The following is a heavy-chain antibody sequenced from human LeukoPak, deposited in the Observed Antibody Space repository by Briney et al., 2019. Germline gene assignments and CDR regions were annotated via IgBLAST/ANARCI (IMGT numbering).Heavy chain of an antibody. V-gene: IGHV3-11*04. CDR2: IGSSGSTL. CDR1: GFTFSDYY. D-gene: IGHD3-22*01. Sequence: PGGSLRLSCAASGFTFSDYYMSWIRQAPGKGLEWVSYIGSSGSTLYYADSVKGRFTISRDNSKNTLYLQMNSLRAEDTAVYYCAKDGGGYYPSYYYYMDVWGKGTTVTISS. J-gene: IGHJ6*03. CDR3: AKDGGGYYPSYYYYMDV.